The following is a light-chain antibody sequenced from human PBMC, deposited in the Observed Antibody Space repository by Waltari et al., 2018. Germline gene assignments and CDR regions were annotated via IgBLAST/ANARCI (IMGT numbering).Light chain of an antibody. CDR3: LLSYSGARV. V-gene: IGLV7-46*01. CDR2: ETS. J-gene: IGLJ3*02. CDR1: TGAVTSGHY. Sequence: QAVVTQEPSLTVSPGGTVTLTCDSSTGAVTSGHYPYWFQQKPGQAPRTLIYETSNKHSWPPARFSGSLLGGKAALTLSGAQPEDEADYYCLLSYSGARVFGGGTKLTVL.